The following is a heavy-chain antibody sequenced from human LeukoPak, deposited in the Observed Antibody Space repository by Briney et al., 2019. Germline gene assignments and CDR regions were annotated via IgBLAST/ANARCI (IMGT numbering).Heavy chain of an antibody. J-gene: IGHJ4*02. CDR2: LRGDGET. CDR3: GKARCVSSADAVL. V-gene: IGHV3-23*01. CDR1: GSTLSNYA. Sequence: GQSLRLSCAASGSTLSNYAMSWVPQAPAGILEWVSSLRGDGETFYADFVKGRFTLSRDESRNTVYLQLNNLRVEDTAVYYCGKARCVSSADAVLWGQGTLVTVSS. D-gene: IGHD2-8*01.